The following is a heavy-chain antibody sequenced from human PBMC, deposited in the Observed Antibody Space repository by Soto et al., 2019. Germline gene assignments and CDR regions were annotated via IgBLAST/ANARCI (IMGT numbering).Heavy chain of an antibody. D-gene: IGHD3-10*01. V-gene: IGHV3-74*01. CDR1: GFTFSSFW. CDR2: INTDGSST. CDR3: AKRGVDTFGLSY. J-gene: IGHJ4*02. Sequence: EVQLVESGGGLVQPGGSLRLSCAVSGFTFSSFWMHWVRQAPGEGLVWVSRINTDGSSTSYADSVKGRFTISRDNAKNTLYLKMNSLRVEETAMYYCAKRGVDTFGLSYWAQGTLVTV.